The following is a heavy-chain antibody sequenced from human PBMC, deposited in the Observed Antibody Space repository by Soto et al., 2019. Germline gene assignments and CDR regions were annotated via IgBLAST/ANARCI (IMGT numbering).Heavy chain of an antibody. Sequence: QVQLVQSGAEVKKPGSSVKVSCKASGGTFSSYAFSWVRQAPGQGLEWMGGIIPVFGTANYAQKFQGRVTITADESTNTVYMDLSSLTSEDTAVYYCAKDGPGLELLNYFGPWGQGTLVTVSS. V-gene: IGHV1-69*01. CDR3: AKDGPGLELLNYFGP. D-gene: IGHD1-7*01. CDR1: GGTFSSYA. CDR2: IIPVFGTA. J-gene: IGHJ5*02.